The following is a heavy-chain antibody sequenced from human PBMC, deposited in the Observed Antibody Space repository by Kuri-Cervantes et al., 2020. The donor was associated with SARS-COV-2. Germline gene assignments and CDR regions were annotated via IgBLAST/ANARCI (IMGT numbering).Heavy chain of an antibody. D-gene: IGHD3-10*01. Sequence: ASVKVSCKVSGYTLTELSMHWVRQAPGQGLEWMGIINPSGGSTSYAQKFQGRVTMTRDTSTSTVYMELSSLRSEDTAVYYCARDLHKADWGYGSGSYYNAKGSFQHWGQGTLVTVSS. CDR2: INPSGGST. CDR3: ARDLHKADWGYGSGSYYNAKGSFQH. V-gene: IGHV1-46*01. CDR1: GYTLTELS. J-gene: IGHJ1*01.